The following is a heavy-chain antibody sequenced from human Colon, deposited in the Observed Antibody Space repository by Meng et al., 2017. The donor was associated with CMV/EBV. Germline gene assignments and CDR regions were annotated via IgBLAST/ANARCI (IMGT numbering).Heavy chain of an antibody. CDR2: ISPDGSSA. CDR1: GFTFRSYW. CDR3: TRDQGYSRRFDF. J-gene: IGHJ4*02. Sequence: GESLKISCAASGFTFRSYWMDWVRQAPGKGLVWVSRISPDGSSAAYADSVRGRFTISRDNAKNTLYLQMNSLRVEDTAVYYCTRDQGYSRRFDFWGQGTLVTVSS. V-gene: IGHV3-74*03. D-gene: IGHD4-11*01.